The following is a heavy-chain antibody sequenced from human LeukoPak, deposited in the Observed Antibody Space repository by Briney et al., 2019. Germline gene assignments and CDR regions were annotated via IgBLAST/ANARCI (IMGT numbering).Heavy chain of an antibody. Sequence: ASVKVSCKSSGYTFTGYYMHWVRQAPGQGFEWMGRIDSNSGGTNYAQNFQGRVTMTRDTSISTVYMELISLRSDDTAVYYCARDGNFDYWGQGTLVTVSS. J-gene: IGHJ4*02. CDR2: IDSNSGGT. CDR1: GYTFTGYY. V-gene: IGHV1-2*02. CDR3: ARDGNFDY.